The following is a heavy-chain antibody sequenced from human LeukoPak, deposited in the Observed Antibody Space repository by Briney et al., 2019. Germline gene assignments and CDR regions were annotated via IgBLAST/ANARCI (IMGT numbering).Heavy chain of an antibody. CDR2: TIPIFGTA. D-gene: IGHD6-13*01. CDR1: GGTFISYA. Sequence: SVKVSCKASGGTFISYAISWVRQAPGQGLEWMGGTIPIFGTANYAQKFQGRVTITADESTSTAYMELSSLRSEDTAVYYCARVPYSSSWFDFFDYWGQGTLVTVSS. CDR3: ARVPYSSSWFDFFDY. J-gene: IGHJ4*02. V-gene: IGHV1-69*01.